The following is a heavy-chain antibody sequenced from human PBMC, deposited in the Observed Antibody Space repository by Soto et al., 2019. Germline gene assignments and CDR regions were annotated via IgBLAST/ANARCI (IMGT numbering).Heavy chain of an antibody. J-gene: IGHJ6*02. CDR3: ARDPLEGYYYYGMDV. Sequence: GASVKVSCKASGYTFTGYYMHWVRQAPGQGLEWMGWINPNSGGTNYAQKFQGWVTMTRDTSISTAYMELSRLRSDDTAVYYCARDPLEGYYYYGMDVWGQGTTVTVSS. V-gene: IGHV1-2*04. CDR1: GYTFTGYY. CDR2: INPNSGGT.